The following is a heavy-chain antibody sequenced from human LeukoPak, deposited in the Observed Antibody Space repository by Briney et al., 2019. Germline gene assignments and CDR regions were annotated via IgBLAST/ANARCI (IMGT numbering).Heavy chain of an antibody. J-gene: IGHJ3*02. CDR2: INPNSGGT. Sequence: ASVKVSCKASGYTFTGYYMHWVRQAPGQGLEWMGWINPNSGGTNYAQKFQGRVTMTRDTSISTAYMELSRLRSDDTAVYYCARDQQPIFDFWSGHLNDAFDIWGQGTMVTVSS. CDR3: ARDQQPIFDFWSGHLNDAFDI. CDR1: GYTFTGYY. V-gene: IGHV1-2*02. D-gene: IGHD3-3*01.